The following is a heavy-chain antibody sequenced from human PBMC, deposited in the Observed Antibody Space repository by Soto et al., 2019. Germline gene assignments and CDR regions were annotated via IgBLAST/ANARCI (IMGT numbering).Heavy chain of an antibody. J-gene: IGHJ6*02. CDR1: GGSISSYY. Sequence: SDTLSLTCTVSGGSISSYYWSWIRQPPGKGLEWIGYIYYSGSTNYNPSLKSRVTISVDTSKNQFSLKLSSVTAADAAVYYCARRGSYYGDYVYYYGMDVWGQGTTVTVSS. V-gene: IGHV4-59*01. CDR3: ARRGSYYGDYVYYYGMDV. D-gene: IGHD4-17*01. CDR2: IYYSGST.